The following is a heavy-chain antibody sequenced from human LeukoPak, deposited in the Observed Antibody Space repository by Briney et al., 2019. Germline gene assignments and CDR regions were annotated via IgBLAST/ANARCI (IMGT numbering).Heavy chain of an antibody. CDR3: ASATVTANAFDI. CDR2: ISYDGRYK. CDR1: GLTFSTYG. J-gene: IGHJ3*02. D-gene: IGHD4-17*01. V-gene: IGHV3-30*03. Sequence: GGSLRLSCAASGLTFSTYGMYWVRQAPGKGLELVAIISYDGRYKYHGDSVKGRFSISRDNSKNTLYLQMNSLRAEDTAVYYCASATVTANAFDIWGQGTKVTVSS.